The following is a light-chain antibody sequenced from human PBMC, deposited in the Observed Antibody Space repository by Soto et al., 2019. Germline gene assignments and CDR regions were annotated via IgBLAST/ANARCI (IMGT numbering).Light chain of an antibody. V-gene: IGLV2-14*01. CDR1: SSDVGGYNY. CDR2: EVS. CDR3: SSYTSSSIDYV. Sequence: QSALTQPASVSGSAGRSITISCTGASSDVGGYNYVSWYQQHPGKAPKLVIYEVSNRPSGVSNRFSGSKSGNTASLTISGLQAEDEAYYYCSSYTSSSIDYVFGTGTKVTVL. J-gene: IGLJ1*01.